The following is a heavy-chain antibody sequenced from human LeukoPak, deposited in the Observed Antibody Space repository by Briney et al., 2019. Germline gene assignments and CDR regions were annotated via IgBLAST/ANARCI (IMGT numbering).Heavy chain of an antibody. CDR2: ISSSSSYI. D-gene: IGHD1-26*01. CDR3: ARDRLSGSYWGDAFDI. J-gene: IGHJ3*02. CDR1: GFTVSSNY. V-gene: IGHV3-21*01. Sequence: GGSLRLSCAASGFTVSSNYMSWVRQAPGKGLEWVSSISSSSSYIYYADSVKGRFTISRDNAKNSLYLQMNSLRAEDTAVYYCARDRLSGSYWGDAFDIWGQGTMVTVSS.